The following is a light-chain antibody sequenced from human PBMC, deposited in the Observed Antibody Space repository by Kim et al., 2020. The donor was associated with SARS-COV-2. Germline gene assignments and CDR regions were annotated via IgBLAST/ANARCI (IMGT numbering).Light chain of an antibody. J-gene: IGKJ4*01. CDR3: QHYDSYPLT. CDR1: QNIRNW. CDR2: EAP. V-gene: IGKV1-5*03. Sequence: DRSTVTCRARQNIRNWLAWCKQKPGKATKLRIYEAPRLAGGVPSRFSGSGSGTEFTLTINSLHPDDFATYYCQHYDSYPLTFGGGSEVDI.